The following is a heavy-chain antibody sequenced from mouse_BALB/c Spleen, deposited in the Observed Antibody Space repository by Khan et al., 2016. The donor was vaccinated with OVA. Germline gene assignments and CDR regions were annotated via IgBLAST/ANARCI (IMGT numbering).Heavy chain of an antibody. D-gene: IGHD1-2*01. Sequence: QVQLQQSGAELARPGASVKLSCKASGYTFTDYYINWVKQRIGQGLEWIGEISPGSGDTYYNEKFKGKATLTADKSSTTAYMQLSSLTSEASAVYFCARRNYFGYTFAYWGQGTLVTVSA. V-gene: IGHV1-77*01. CDR2: ISPGSGDT. J-gene: IGHJ3*01. CDR1: GYTFTDYY. CDR3: ARRNYFGYTFAY.